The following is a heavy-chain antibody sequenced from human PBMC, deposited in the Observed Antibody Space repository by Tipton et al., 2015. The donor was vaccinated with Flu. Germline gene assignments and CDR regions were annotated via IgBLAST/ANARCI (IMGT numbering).Heavy chain of an antibody. J-gene: IGHJ5*02. Sequence: TLSLTCTVSGGSISSSSYYWGWIRRPPGKGLEWIGSIYYSGSTYYNPSLKSRVTISVDTSKNQFSLKLSSVTAADTAVYYCARTVVPAAYHPWGQGSLVTVSS. CDR1: GGSISSSSYY. D-gene: IGHD2-2*01. CDR3: ARTVVPAAYHP. CDR2: IYYSGST. V-gene: IGHV4-39*01.